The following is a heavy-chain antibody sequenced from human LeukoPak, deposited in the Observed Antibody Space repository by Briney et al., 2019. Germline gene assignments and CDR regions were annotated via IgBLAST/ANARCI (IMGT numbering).Heavy chain of an antibody. Sequence: PGRSLRLSCTASGFTFGDYAMSWFRQAPGKGLEWVGFIRSKAYGGTTEYAASVKGRFTISRDDSKSIAYLQMNSLKTEDTAVYYRTRDWGPLWFGELLSFDYWGQGTLVTVSS. CDR3: TRDWGPLWFGELLSFDY. CDR2: IRSKAYGGTT. CDR1: GFTFGDYA. D-gene: IGHD3-10*01. V-gene: IGHV3-49*03. J-gene: IGHJ4*02.